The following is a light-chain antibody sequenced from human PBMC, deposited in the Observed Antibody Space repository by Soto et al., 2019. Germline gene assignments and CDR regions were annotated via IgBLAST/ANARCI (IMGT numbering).Light chain of an antibody. CDR3: SSYTSNTTYV. V-gene: IGLV2-14*01. Sequence: QSALTQPASVSGSPGQSITIPCTGTSSDVGAYYFVSWYRQHPGRAPELIIYEVDTRPSGISNRFSASKSGNTASLTISGLQAEDEAHYYCSSYTSNTTYVFGTGTKLTVL. CDR1: SSDVGAYYF. J-gene: IGLJ1*01. CDR2: EVD.